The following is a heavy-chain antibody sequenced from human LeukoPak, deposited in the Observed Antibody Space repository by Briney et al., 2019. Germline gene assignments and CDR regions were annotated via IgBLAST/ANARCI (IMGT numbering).Heavy chain of an antibody. V-gene: IGHV3-7*01. D-gene: IGHD3-3*01. Sequence: GGSLRLSCAASGFSFSSYWMSWVRQAPGKGLEWVANINPDGSNMLYVDPVKGRFTISRDNAKNSLYLQMNNLRAEDTAVYFCVSGFLQWLYWGQGTLVTVSS. J-gene: IGHJ4*02. CDR2: INPDGSNM. CDR3: VSGFLQWLY. CDR1: GFSFSSYW.